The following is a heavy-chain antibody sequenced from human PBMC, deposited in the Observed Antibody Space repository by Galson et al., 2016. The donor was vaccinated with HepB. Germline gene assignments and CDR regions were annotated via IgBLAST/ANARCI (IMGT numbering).Heavy chain of an antibody. J-gene: IGHJ4*02. CDR1: GFIVSSNY. Sequence: SLRLSCAASGFIVSSNYMSWVRQAPGKGLEWVSVIYSGGSTYYADSVKGRFTISRDNSKNTLYLQMNSMRDEDTAVFYCATHAGWYGRGYFDYGGQGTLVTVSS. CDR2: IYSGGST. V-gene: IGHV3-66*04. D-gene: IGHD2-15*01. CDR3: ATHAGWYGRGYFDY.